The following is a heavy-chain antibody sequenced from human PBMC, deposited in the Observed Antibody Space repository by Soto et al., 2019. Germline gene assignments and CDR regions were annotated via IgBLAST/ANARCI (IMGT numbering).Heavy chain of an antibody. J-gene: IGHJ4*02. Sequence: SETLSLTCAVYGGSFSGYYWSWIRQPPGKGLEWIGEINHSGSTNYNPSLKSRVTISVDTSKNQFSLKLSSVTAADTAVYYCAREPGATVYFDYWGQGTLVTVSS. D-gene: IGHD1-26*01. V-gene: IGHV4-34*01. CDR2: INHSGST. CDR3: AREPGATVYFDY. CDR1: GGSFSGYY.